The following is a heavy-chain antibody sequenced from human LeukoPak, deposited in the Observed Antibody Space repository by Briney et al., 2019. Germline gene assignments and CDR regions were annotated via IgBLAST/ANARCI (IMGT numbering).Heavy chain of an antibody. D-gene: IGHD6-13*01. CDR1: GGTFSSYA. Sequence: SVKVSCKASGGTFSSYAISWVRQAPGQGLEWMGGIIPIFGTANYAQKFQGRVTITADESTSTAYMELSSLRSEDTAVYYCASLIAAAGPMDYGMDVWGQGTTVTISS. CDR3: ASLIAAAGPMDYGMDV. CDR2: IIPIFGTA. V-gene: IGHV1-69*13. J-gene: IGHJ6*02.